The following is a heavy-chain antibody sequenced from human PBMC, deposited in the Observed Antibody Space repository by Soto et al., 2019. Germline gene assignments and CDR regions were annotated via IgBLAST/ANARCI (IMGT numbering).Heavy chain of an antibody. CDR2: IIPVFGPA. CDR3: ARGDATKIVVTTYYAMDV. D-gene: IGHD3-9*01. J-gene: IGHJ6*02. CDR1: GGSLSKYG. V-gene: IGHV1-69*12. Sequence: QVQLVQSGAEVKKPGSSVKVSCKASGGSLSKYGISWVRQAPGQGLAWMGGIIPVFGPANYAQKFQGRVTITADESASIVYMDVTSLRSEDTAVYYCARGDATKIVVTTYYAMDVWGQGTTATVSS.